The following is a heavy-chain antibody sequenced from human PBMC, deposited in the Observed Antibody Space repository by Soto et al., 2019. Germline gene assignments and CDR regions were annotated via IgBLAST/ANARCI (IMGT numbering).Heavy chain of an antibody. V-gene: IGHV3-21*01. CDR3: TRDASRDSSARGWFDP. J-gene: IGHJ5*02. D-gene: IGHD6-13*01. Sequence: PGGSLRLSCKASGFTFRSFTMNWVRQAPGKGLEWVSTISSNSAYIYYTDALRGRFTISRDNAKNSLHLQMNSLRAEDTAVYYCTRDASRDSSARGWFDPWGPGTLVTVSS. CDR1: GFTFRSFT. CDR2: ISSNSAYI.